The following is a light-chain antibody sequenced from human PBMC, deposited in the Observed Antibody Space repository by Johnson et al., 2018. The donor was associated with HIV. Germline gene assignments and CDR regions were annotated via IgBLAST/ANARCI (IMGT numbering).Light chain of an antibody. J-gene: IGLJ1*01. CDR3: GTWDTRLPPFFV. Sequence: QSVLTQPPSVSAAPGQKFTISCSGSSSNIGNSYVSWFQQLPGTAPKLLIYENNKRPSGIPARFSGSKSGTSATLAITGLQTGDEADYYCGTWDTRLPPFFVVGTATKVTVL. CDR2: ENN. CDR1: SSNIGNSY. V-gene: IGLV1-51*02.